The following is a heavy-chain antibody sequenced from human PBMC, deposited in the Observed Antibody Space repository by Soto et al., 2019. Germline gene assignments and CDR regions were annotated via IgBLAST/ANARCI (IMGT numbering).Heavy chain of an antibody. D-gene: IGHD2-2*01. CDR1: GGSIARHHYY. V-gene: IGHV4-39*01. J-gene: IGHJ4*02. Sequence: PLETLCLTCTVSGGSIARHHYYWGWIRQPPGKGLEWIGSIYSGGNTYYNPSLRSRLTIFVDTAKNLISLKLSSVTAADSAIYYCGSGPSTAWIDNWGLGTQVTVSS. CDR3: GSGPSTAWIDN. CDR2: IYSGGNT.